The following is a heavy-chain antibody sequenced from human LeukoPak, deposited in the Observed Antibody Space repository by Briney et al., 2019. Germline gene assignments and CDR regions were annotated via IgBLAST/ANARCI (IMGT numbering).Heavy chain of an antibody. CDR2: INPNSGGT. V-gene: IGHV1-2*02. CDR3: ARGQRNYYDSSGYQEN. D-gene: IGHD3-22*01. J-gene: IGHJ4*02. CDR1: GYTFTDYY. Sequence: GASVKVSCKASGYTFTDYYIHWVRQAPGQGLEWMGWINPNSGGTNYAQKFQGRVTMTRDTSISTAYMELSRLRSDDTAVYYCARGQRNYYDSSGYQENWGQGTLVTVSS.